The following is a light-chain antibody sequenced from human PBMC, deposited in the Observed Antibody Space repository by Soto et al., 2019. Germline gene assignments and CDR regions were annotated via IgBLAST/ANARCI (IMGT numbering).Light chain of an antibody. J-gene: IGLJ1*01. CDR2: DVS. Sequence: ALTQPAFVSGSPGQSITISCTGTSSDFGGYNYVSWYQQHPGKAPKLMIYDVSNRPSGVSNRFSGSKSGNTASLTISGLQAEDEADYYCSSYTSSSTLYVFGTGTKVTVL. V-gene: IGLV2-14*01. CDR3: SSYTSSSTLYV. CDR1: SSDFGGYNY.